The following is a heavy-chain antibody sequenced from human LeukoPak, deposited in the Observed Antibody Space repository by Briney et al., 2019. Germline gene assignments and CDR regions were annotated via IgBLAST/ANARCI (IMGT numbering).Heavy chain of an antibody. Sequence: PSETLSLTCTVSGGSVSSGGFYWSWIRQPPGKGLEWIVYIYYSGSTYYNPSLKSRVTISVDTSKNQFSLKLSSVTAADTAVYYCASVQGYCSGGSCSDDYWGQGTLVTVSS. CDR1: GGSVSSGGFY. V-gene: IGHV4-30-4*01. CDR3: ASVQGYCSGGSCSDDY. J-gene: IGHJ4*02. D-gene: IGHD2-15*01. CDR2: IYYSGST.